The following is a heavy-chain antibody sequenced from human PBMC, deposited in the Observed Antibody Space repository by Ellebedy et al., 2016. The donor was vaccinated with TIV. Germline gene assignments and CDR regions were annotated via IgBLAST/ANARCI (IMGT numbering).Heavy chain of an antibody. J-gene: IGHJ4*02. CDR1: GGIFSSCA. CDR3: ARDDLGGDDPRTGNYYPYYFDY. Sequence: SVKVSCKTSGGIFSSCAVSWVRQAPGQGLEWMRGILPIFGTTNYAQKFQGRVSITADESTSTAYMELSSLRSDDTAVYYCARDDLGGDDPRTGNYYPYYFDYWGQGTLVTVSS. V-gene: IGHV1-69*13. CDR2: ILPIFGTT. D-gene: IGHD3-10*01.